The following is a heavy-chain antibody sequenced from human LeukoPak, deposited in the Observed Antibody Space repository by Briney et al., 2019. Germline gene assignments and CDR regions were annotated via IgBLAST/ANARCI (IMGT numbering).Heavy chain of an antibody. CDR2: INPNSGGT. CDR1: GYTFTGYY. CDR3: ARRRVYDILTSYVFDI. V-gene: IGHV1-2*02. D-gene: IGHD3-9*01. Sequence: ASVKVSCKASGYTFTGYYMHWVRQAPGQGLEWMGWINPNSGGTNYAQKFQGRVTMTRDTSISTAYMELSSLRSDDTTVYYCARRRVYDILTSYVFDIWGQGTMVTVSS. J-gene: IGHJ3*02.